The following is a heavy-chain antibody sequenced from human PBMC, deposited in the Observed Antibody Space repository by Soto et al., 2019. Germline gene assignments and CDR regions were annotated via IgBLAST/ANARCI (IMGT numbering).Heavy chain of an antibody. D-gene: IGHD6-6*01. CDR3: AKGLLAARPGWFAP. Sequence: GGSLILSCAASGFTFSSYAMSWVRQAPGKGLEWVSAISGSGGSTYYADSVKGRFTISRDNSKNTLYLQMNSLRAEDTAVYYSAKGLLAARPGWFAPGGQGPLVTFPS. CDR1: GFTFSSYA. CDR2: ISGSGGST. J-gene: IGHJ5*02. V-gene: IGHV3-23*01.